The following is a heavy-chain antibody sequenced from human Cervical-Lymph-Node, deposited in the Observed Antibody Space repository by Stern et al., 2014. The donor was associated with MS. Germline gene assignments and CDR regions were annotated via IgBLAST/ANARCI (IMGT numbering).Heavy chain of an antibody. Sequence: DQLVESGGGVVQPGRSLRLSCAASGFNFNTSALNWVRQAPGKGLEWVAAVSYDSTEKHYADSVKAGFNIPRENSKKPVFLKMCALTHEDTAVYYCQPGGRWGQGPLVTVSS. J-gene: IGHJ4*02. CDR1: GFNFNTSA. CDR2: VSYDSTEK. D-gene: IGHD1-14*01. V-gene: IGHV3-30-3*01. CDR3: QPGGR.